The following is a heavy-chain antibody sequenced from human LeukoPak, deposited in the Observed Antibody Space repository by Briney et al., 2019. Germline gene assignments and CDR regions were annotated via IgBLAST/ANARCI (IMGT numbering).Heavy chain of an antibody. CDR2: ISGSGGST. J-gene: IGHJ6*03. CDR3: AKGWRDGYMGRFYYMDV. V-gene: IGHV3-23*01. CDR1: GFTFSSYE. Sequence: GGSLRLSCAASGFTFSSYEMNWVRQAPGKGLEWVSAISGSGGSTYYADSVKGRFTISRDNSKNTLYLQMNSLRAEDTAVYYCAKGWRDGYMGRFYYMDVWGKGTTVTVSS. D-gene: IGHD5-24*01.